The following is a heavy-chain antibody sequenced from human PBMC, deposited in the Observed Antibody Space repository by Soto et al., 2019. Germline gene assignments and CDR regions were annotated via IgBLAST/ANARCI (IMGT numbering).Heavy chain of an antibody. J-gene: IGHJ5*02. D-gene: IGHD6-6*01. Sequence: PSETLSLTCAVYGGSFSGYYWSWIRQPPGKGLEWIGEINHSGSTNYNPSLKSRVTISVDTSKNQFSLKLSSVTAADTAVYYCARDEWQEQLVSRWFDPWGQGTLVTFSS. CDR3: ARDEWQEQLVSRWFDP. CDR2: INHSGST. V-gene: IGHV4-34*01. CDR1: GGSFSGYY.